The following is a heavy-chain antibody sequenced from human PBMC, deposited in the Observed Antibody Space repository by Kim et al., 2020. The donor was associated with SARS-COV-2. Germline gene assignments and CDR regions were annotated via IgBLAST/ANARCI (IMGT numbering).Heavy chain of an antibody. CDR2: FDPEDGET. CDR1: GYTLTELS. D-gene: IGHD3-10*01. CDR3: ARGVFYGSGSYYNVRGMDV. V-gene: IGHV1-24*01. J-gene: IGHJ6*02. Sequence: ASVKVSCKVSGYTLTELSMHWVRQAPGKGLEWMGGFDPEDGETIYAQKFQGRVTMTEDTSTDTAYMELSSLRSEDTAVYYCARGVFYGSGSYYNVRGMDVWGQGTTVTVSS.